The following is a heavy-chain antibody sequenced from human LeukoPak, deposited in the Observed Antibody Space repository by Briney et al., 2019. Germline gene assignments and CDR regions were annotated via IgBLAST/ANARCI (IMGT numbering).Heavy chain of an antibody. V-gene: IGHV3-7*03. Sequence: GGSLRLSCAASGFALSSHWMTWVRQVPGRGPEWVANVNRDGSETYYLDSVKGRFTISRDNSQNTLSLQMNSLRAEDTAIYYCARSGPVTASLMRGFDYWGQGILVTVSS. D-gene: IGHD2-21*02. CDR3: ARSGPVTASLMRGFDY. J-gene: IGHJ4*02. CDR2: VNRDGSET. CDR1: GFALSSHW.